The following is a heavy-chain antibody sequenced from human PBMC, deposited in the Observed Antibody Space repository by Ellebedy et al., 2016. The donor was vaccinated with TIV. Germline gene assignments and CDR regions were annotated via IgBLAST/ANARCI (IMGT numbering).Heavy chain of an antibody. CDR3: ARDPLNRELHESWLTPPDY. CDR2: IRGHKGDT. Sequence: AASVKVSCKTSGYTFTDYGVSWVRQAPGQGLEYVGWIRGHKGDTKYGHNFQGRITMTTDTSTGTAYMELRSLRSEDTAMYYCARDPLNRELHESWLTPPDYWGQGTLITVSS. J-gene: IGHJ4*02. D-gene: IGHD1-7*01. V-gene: IGHV1-18*01. CDR1: GYTFTDYG.